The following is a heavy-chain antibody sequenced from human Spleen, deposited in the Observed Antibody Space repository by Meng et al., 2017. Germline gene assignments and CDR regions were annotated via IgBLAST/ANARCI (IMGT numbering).Heavy chain of an antibody. CDR1: GFTFSSYW. CDR2: IKQDGSDK. CDR3: VRDNFCYGSGADY. V-gene: IGHV3-7*01. J-gene: IGHJ4*02. Sequence: GESLKISCAASGFTFSSYWMSWVRQAPGKGLEWVANIKQDGSDKYYVDSVKGRFTISRDNAKNSLYLIMNSLRAEDTAVFYCVRDNFCYGSGADYWGQGTLVTVSS. D-gene: IGHD3-10*01.